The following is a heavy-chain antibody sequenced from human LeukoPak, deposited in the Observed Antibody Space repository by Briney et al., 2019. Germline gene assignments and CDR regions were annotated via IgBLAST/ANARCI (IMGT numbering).Heavy chain of an antibody. V-gene: IGHV4-39*01. J-gene: IGHJ5*02. CDR1: GGSISSSSYY. Sequence: PSETLSLTCTVSGGSISSSSYYWGWIRQPPGEGLEWMGSIYYSGSTYYNPSLKSRVTISVDTSKNQFSLKLSSVTAADTAVYYCATTRYRVRYFDWLLLPWFDPWGQGTLVTVSS. D-gene: IGHD3-9*01. CDR2: IYYSGST. CDR3: ATTRYRVRYFDWLLLPWFDP.